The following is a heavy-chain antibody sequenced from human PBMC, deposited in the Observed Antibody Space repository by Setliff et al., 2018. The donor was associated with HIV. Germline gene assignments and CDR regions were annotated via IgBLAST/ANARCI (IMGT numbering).Heavy chain of an antibody. CDR1: GYSFTAYY. CDR3: ARVGSRTIWFLLDY. J-gene: IGHJ4*02. V-gene: IGHV1-2*02. Sequence: ASVKVSCKASGYSFTAYYVHWVRQAPGQGLEWMGWINPNSGGTSYAQKFQGRVTMTRHTSITTAYMELSGLRSDDTAVYYCARVGSRTIWFLLDYWGQGTLVTVSS. CDR2: INPNSGGT. D-gene: IGHD3-10*01.